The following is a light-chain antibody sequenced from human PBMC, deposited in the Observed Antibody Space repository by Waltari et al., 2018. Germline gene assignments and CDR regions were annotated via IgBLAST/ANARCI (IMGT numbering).Light chain of an antibody. Sequence: EIMLTQYPGTLCLSPGERATPSCRGSQSISRYLAWYQHKPGQAPRLLIYDASSRATGIPERFSGSGSGTDFSLTISRLEPEDFAVYYCQKYGTLPATFGQGTKVEIK. CDR3: QKYGTLPAT. CDR1: QSISRY. V-gene: IGKV3-20*01. CDR2: DAS. J-gene: IGKJ1*01.